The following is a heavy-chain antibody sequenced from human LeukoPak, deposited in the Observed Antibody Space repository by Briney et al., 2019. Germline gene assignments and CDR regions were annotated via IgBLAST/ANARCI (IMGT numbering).Heavy chain of an antibody. V-gene: IGHV1-3*03. CDR3: ARDHSSAYYYGSGSYYNLDY. J-gene: IGHJ4*02. Sequence: ASVKVSCKASGYTFTGYYMHWVRQAPGQRLEWMGWINAGNGNTKYSQEFQGRVTITRDTSASTAYMELSSLRSEDMAVYYCARDHSSAYYYGSGSYYNLDYWGQGTLVTVSS. D-gene: IGHD3-10*01. CDR2: INAGNGNT. CDR1: GYTFTGYY.